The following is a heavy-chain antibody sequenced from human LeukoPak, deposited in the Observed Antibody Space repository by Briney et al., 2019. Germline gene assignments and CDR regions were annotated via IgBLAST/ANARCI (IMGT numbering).Heavy chain of an antibody. CDR2: IKEGGSEK. Sequence: GGSLRLSCAASGFTFSNYWMSWVRQAPGKGLEGVANIKEGGSEKYYVDSVKGRFTISRDNARNSLNLQMNSLRAEDTAVYYCARGWDTAMGKGFNYWGQGTLVTVSS. J-gene: IGHJ4*02. CDR1: GFTFSNYW. V-gene: IGHV3-7*01. CDR3: ARGWDTAMGKGFNY. D-gene: IGHD5-18*01.